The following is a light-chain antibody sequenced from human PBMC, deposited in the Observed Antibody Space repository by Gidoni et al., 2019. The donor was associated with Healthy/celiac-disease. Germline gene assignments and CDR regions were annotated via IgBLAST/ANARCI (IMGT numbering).Light chain of an antibody. J-gene: IGKJ1*01. Sequence: EIVMTHSPATLSVSPGERATLACRASQSVRSNLAWYQQKPCQAPRLLIYGASTRATGIPARFSGSGSGTEFTLTISSLQSEDFAVYYCQQYNNWLGTFGQGTKVEIK. CDR3: QQYNNWLGT. V-gene: IGKV3-15*01. CDR2: GAS. CDR1: QSVRSN.